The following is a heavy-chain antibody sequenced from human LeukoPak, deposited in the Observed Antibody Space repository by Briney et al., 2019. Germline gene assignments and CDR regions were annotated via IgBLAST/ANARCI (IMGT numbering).Heavy chain of an antibody. J-gene: IGHJ3*02. CDR1: GGSISSYY. Sequence: SETLSLTCTVSGGSISSYYWSWIRQPPGKGLEWIGYIYYSGSTNYNPSLKSRVTISVDTSKNQFSLKLSSVTAADTAVYYCARPVGVAEVLDAFDIWGQGTMVTVSS. D-gene: IGHD6-19*01. CDR3: ARPVGVAEVLDAFDI. V-gene: IGHV4-59*12. CDR2: IYYSGST.